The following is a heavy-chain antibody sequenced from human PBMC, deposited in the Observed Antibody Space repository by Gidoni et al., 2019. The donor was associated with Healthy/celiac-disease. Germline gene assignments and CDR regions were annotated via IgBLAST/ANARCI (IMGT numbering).Heavy chain of an antibody. CDR3: ARDLSVVTMVRGVIINVPDY. CDR2: ISYDGSNK. J-gene: IGHJ4*02. CDR1: GFPFSSHA. Sequence: QVQLVESGGGVVQPGRALRLPCAASGFPFSSHAMHWVRQAPGKGLELVAVISYDGSNKYYADSVKGRFTISRDNSKNTLYLQMNSLRAEDTAVYYCARDLSVVTMVRGVIINVPDYWGQGTLVTVSS. V-gene: IGHV3-30*04. D-gene: IGHD3-10*01.